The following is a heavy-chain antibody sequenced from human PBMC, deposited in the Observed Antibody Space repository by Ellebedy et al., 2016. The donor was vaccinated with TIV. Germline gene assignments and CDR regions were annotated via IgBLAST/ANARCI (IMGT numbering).Heavy chain of an antibody. D-gene: IGHD2-21*02. J-gene: IGHJ6*03. CDR3: ARDRLTSGHYYMDV. V-gene: IGHV1-8*01. CDR1: GYTFTNYD. CDR2: MNPNSGDT. Sequence: AASVKVSCKASGYTFTNYDVNWVRQAPGQGLEWMGWMNPNSGDTGYAPEFQGRVTMTRNTSIRTAYMELSYLRSEDTAIYYCARDRLTSGHYYMDVWGNGTTVTVSS.